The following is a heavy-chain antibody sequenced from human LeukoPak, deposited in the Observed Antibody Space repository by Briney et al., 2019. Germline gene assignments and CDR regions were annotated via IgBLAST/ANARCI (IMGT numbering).Heavy chain of an antibody. CDR3: ARASGMTSRLDP. V-gene: IGHV4-39*07. CDR2: INYGGST. Sequence: PSETLSLTCTVSGGPLSSSYYCGWIRQPPGKGLGWIGNINYGGSTYYNPSLKSRLTISVDTSKNQFSLKLTSVTAADTAVYYCARASGMTSRLDPWGQGTLVTVSS. D-gene: IGHD1-1*01. CDR1: GGPLSSSYY. J-gene: IGHJ5*02.